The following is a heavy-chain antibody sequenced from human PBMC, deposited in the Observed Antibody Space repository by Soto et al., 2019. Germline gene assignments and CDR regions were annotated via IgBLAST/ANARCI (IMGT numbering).Heavy chain of an antibody. D-gene: IGHD3-3*01. CDR3: ARDEGGVGYYTGPYYYGMDV. J-gene: IGHJ6*02. V-gene: IGHV3-7*03. CDR2: IKEDGSEK. CDR1: GFTFTKYW. Sequence: GGSLRLSCTASGFTFTKYWMNWVRQAPGKGLEWLANIKEDGSEKFYVDSVKGRFTISRDNAQNSVYLQMNSLRAEDTAVYYCARDEGGVGYYTGPYYYGMDVWGQGTTVTVSS.